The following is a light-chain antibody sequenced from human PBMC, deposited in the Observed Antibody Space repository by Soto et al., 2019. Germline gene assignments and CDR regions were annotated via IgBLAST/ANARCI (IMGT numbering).Light chain of an antibody. CDR2: KAS. CDR3: QHYNSYSEA. V-gene: IGKV1-5*03. J-gene: IGKJ1*01. Sequence: DIRMTQSASTLCGCVGDRVSIXCRASHTISSCLAWYQQKPGKAPKRLIAKASTLKRGGPSRFSGSGSATEFTRTISSRQPDDFATYYGQHYNSYSEAFGQGTKVDIK. CDR1: HTISSC.